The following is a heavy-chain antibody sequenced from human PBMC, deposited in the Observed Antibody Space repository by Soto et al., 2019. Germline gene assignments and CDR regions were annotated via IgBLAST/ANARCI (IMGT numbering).Heavy chain of an antibody. CDR1: GGTFSSYA. Sequence: SVKVSCKASGGTFSSYAISWVRQAPGQGLEWMGGIIPIFGTANYAQKLQGRVTITADESTSTAYMELSSLRSEDTAVYYCARGRRYDILTGYASGVHYYGMDVRGQGTTVTVSS. CDR3: ARGRRYDILTGYASGVHYYGMDV. V-gene: IGHV1-69*13. CDR2: IIPIFGTA. D-gene: IGHD3-9*01. J-gene: IGHJ6*02.